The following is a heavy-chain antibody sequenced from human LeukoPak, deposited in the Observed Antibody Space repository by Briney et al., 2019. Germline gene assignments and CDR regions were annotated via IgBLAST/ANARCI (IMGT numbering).Heavy chain of an antibody. CDR1: GGTFSSYS. J-gene: IGHJ3*02. CDR3: ARDDYYDSSGYYFGGVGSFDI. CDR2: IIPLFGTA. V-gene: IGHV1-69*13. D-gene: IGHD3-22*01. Sequence: ASVKVSCKASGGTFSSYSITWVRQAPGQGLEWMGGIIPLFGTANYAQKFQGRVTITADESTSTAYMELSSLRSEDTAMYYCARDDYYDSSGYYFGGVGSFDIWRQGTMITVSS.